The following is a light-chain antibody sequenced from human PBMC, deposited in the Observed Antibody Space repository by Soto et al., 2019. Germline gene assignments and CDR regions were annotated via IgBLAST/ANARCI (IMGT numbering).Light chain of an antibody. CDR1: SSDVGHYNY. Sequence: QSALTQPASVSGSPGQSITVSCTGTSSDVGHYNYVSWYQQHPGNVPKLMIYDVSNRPSGISNRFSGSKSGNTASLTISGLQAEDEADYYCMSYTTSNTLVFGGGTKVTVL. CDR2: DVS. CDR3: MSYTTSNTLV. V-gene: IGLV2-14*03. J-gene: IGLJ2*01.